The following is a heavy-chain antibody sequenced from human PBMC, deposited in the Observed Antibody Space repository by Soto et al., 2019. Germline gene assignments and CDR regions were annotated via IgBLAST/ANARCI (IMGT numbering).Heavy chain of an antibody. CDR2: IYLAGTT. D-gene: IGHD3-16*01. V-gene: IGHV4-4*08. J-gene: IGHJ4*02. CDR3: ASLGASFQALDS. Sequence: QVQLQESGPGLVKPSETLSLTCTVSNGSISPNYWSWIRQPPGKGLEWIGYIYLAGTTTYNPSLKSRVNIALDASKNRSSLRLTSVTAADTAVCYCASLGASFQALDSWGQGPLVTVSS. CDR1: NGSISPNY.